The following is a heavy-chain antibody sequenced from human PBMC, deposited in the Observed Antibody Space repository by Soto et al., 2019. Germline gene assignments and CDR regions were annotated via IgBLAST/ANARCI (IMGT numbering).Heavy chain of an antibody. J-gene: IGHJ4*02. CDR3: ASVEMSTGWYFDH. V-gene: IGHV3-66*01. Sequence: GGSMKLSCAASVFPFNKYAMTWARQAPGKGLEWVSVIYSGGGTYYADSVKGRFTISRDNSKNTLYLQMNSLRAEDTAVYYCASVEMSTGWYFDHWGQGTLVTVSS. CDR1: VFPFNKYA. CDR2: IYSGGGT. D-gene: IGHD2-15*01.